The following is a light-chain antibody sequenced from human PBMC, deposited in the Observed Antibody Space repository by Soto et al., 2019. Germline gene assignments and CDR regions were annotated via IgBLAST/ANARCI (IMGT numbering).Light chain of an antibody. Sequence: QSVLTQPASVSESPGQSITISCTGSSSGVGGFNYVSWYQQHPGKAPKLLIYGVSNRPSGVSDRFSASKSGNTASLTISGLQAEDAADYYCSSYTIRSTFYVFGTGTKVTVL. J-gene: IGLJ1*01. CDR1: SSGVGGFNY. CDR3: SSYTIRSTFYV. V-gene: IGLV2-14*01. CDR2: GVS.